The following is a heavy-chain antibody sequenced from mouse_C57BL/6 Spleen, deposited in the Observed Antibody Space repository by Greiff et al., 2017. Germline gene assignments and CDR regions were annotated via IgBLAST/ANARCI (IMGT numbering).Heavy chain of an antibody. CDR3: ARDTTVVKAMDY. D-gene: IGHD1-1*01. CDR1: GYTFTSYW. CDR2: IDPSDSYT. J-gene: IGHJ4*01. Sequence: VQLQQPGAELVMPGASVKLSCKASGYTFTSYWMHWVKQRPGQGLEWIGEIDPSDSYTNYNQKFKGKSTLTVDKSSSPAYMQLSSLTSEDSAVYYCARDTTVVKAMDYWGQGTSVTVSS. V-gene: IGHV1-69*01.